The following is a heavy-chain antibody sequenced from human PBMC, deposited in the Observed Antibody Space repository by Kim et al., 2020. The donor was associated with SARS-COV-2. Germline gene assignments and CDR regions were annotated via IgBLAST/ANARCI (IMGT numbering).Heavy chain of an antibody. Sequence: GGSLRLSCAASGFTFSSYSMNWVRQAPGKGLEWVSSISSSSSYIYYADSVKGQFTISRDNAKNSLYLQMNSLRAEDTAVYYCASQVGYYSCSIGPDWGQGTLVTVSS. D-gene: IGHD3-22*01. J-gene: IGHJ1*01. V-gene: IGHV3-21*01. CDR1: GFTFSSYS. CDR2: ISSSSSYI. CDR3: ASQVGYYSCSIGPD.